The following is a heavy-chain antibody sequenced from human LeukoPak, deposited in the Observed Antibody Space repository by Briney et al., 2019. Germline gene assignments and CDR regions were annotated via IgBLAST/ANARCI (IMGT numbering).Heavy chain of an antibody. D-gene: IGHD2-15*01. V-gene: IGHV4-34*01. J-gene: IGHJ6*03. Sequence: SETLSLTXAVYGGSFSGYYWSWIRQPPGKGLEWIGEINHSGSTNYNPSLKSRVTISVDTSKNQFSLKLSSVTAADTAVYYCAREDLAYYYYYMDVWGKGTTVTVSS. CDR2: INHSGST. CDR1: GGSFSGYY. CDR3: AREDLAYYYYYMDV.